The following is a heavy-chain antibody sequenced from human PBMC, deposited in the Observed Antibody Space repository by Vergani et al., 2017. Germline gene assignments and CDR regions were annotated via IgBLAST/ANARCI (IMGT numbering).Heavy chain of an antibody. CDR3: TIGPVVVTAPFDY. D-gene: IGHD2-21*02. J-gene: IGHJ4*02. CDR1: GFTFSNAW. Sequence: EVQLVESGGGLVKPGGSLRLSCAASGFTFSNAWMSWVRQAPGKGLEWVGRIKSKTDGGTTDYAAPVKGRFSISRDDSKNTLYLQMNSLKTEDTAVYYXTIGPVVVTAPFDYWGQGTLVTVSS. CDR2: IKSKTDGGTT. V-gene: IGHV3-15*01.